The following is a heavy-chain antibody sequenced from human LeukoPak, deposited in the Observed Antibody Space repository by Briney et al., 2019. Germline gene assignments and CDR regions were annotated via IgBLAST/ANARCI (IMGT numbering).Heavy chain of an antibody. CDR3: ARTYTRAFDY. Sequence: PGGSLRLSCAASGFTFSSDSMHWVRQAPGKGLEWVSYITSRSYTNYADSVKGRFTISRDNAKNSLYLQMNSLRAEDTAVYYCARTYTRAFDYWGQGTLVTVSS. V-gene: IGHV3-21*05. CDR2: ITSRSYT. D-gene: IGHD2-2*02. CDR1: GFTFSSDS. J-gene: IGHJ4*02.